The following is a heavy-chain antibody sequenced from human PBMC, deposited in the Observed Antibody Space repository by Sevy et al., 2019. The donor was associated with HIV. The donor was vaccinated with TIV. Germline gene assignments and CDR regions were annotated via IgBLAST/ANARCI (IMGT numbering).Heavy chain of an antibody. D-gene: IGHD4-17*01. CDR2: ISYDGSNK. V-gene: IGHV3-30-3*01. J-gene: IGHJ5*02. CDR1: GFTFSSYA. CDR3: ARSVSSRMGAVTTGWGHWFDP. Sequence: GGSLRLSCAASGFTFSSYAMHWVRQAPGKGLEWVAVISYDGSNKYYADSVKGRFTISRDNSKNTLYLQMNSLRAEDTAVYYCARSVSSRMGAVTTGWGHWFDPWGQGTLVTVSS.